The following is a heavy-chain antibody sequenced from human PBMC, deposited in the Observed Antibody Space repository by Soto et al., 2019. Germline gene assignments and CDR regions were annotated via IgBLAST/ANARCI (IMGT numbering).Heavy chain of an antibody. CDR3: AGRLTPAASLDY. CDR1: GFTVSNNH. Sequence: VQLVESGGGLIQPGGSLRLSCAASGFTVSNNHMTWVRQAAGKGLELVSFVHGGCSTSYADSVKGRFTISRDNSTNTLYLTMDSLRAEDTAIYYCAGRLTPAASLDYWGRGTLVTVSS. V-gene: IGHV3-53*01. J-gene: IGHJ4*02. D-gene: IGHD2-2*01. CDR2: VHGGCST.